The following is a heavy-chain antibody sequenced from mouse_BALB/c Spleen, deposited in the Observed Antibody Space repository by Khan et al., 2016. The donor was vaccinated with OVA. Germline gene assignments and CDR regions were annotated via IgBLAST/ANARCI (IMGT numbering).Heavy chain of an antibody. CDR3: ARRTTEYALDY. Sequence: QVQLQQSGAELARPGASVKMSCKASGYTFSSHTMHWVKQRPGQGLEWIEYINPRSGYTQYNQKFNDKATLTADISSSTAYMQLSSLTSEDSAVYYCARRTTEYALDYWGQGTSVTVSS. D-gene: IGHD2-14*01. V-gene: IGHV1-4*01. CDR2: INPRSGYT. CDR1: GYTFSSHT. J-gene: IGHJ4*01.